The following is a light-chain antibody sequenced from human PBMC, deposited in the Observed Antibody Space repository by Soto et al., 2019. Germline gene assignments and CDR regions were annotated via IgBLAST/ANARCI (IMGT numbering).Light chain of an antibody. CDR3: QQYGRSGT. V-gene: IGKV3-20*01. J-gene: IGKJ1*01. Sequence: ETVLTQSPGTLSLSPGERPTLSCRASQSVSSSYLAWYQQKPGQAPRLLIYGASNRATGIPDRFSGSGSGTDFTLAISRLEPEDFAVYYCQQYGRSGTFGQGTKVDI. CDR1: QSVSSSY. CDR2: GAS.